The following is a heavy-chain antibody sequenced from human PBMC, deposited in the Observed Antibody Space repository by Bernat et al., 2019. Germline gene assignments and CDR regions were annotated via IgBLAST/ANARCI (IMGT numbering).Heavy chain of an antibody. J-gene: IGHJ1*01. CDR1: GGSISSSSYY. V-gene: IGHV4-39*01. CDR3: ARHVYDFGSGYYARAGFFQH. CDR2: IYYSGST. Sequence: QLQLQESGPGLVKPSETLSLTCTVSGGSISSSSYYWGWIRQPPGKGLEWIGGIYYSGSTYDNPSLKGRVPLSVDRSKNQCSLKLSSVTAADTAVYYCARHVYDFGSGYYARAGFFQHWGQGTLVTVSS. D-gene: IGHD3-3*01.